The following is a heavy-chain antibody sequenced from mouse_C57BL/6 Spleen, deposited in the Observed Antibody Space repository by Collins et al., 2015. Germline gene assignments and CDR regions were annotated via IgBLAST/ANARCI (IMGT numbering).Heavy chain of an antibody. CDR3: ARYYRYDAMDY. D-gene: IGHD2-14*01. Sequence: FKGKATFTADTSSNTAYMQLSSLTSEDSAVYYCARYYRYDAMDYWGQGTSVTVSS. J-gene: IGHJ4*01. V-gene: IGHV1-9*01.